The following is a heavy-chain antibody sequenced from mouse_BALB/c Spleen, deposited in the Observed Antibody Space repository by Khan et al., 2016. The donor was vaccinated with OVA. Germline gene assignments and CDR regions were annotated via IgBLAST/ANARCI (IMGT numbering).Heavy chain of an antibody. CDR2: IYPGDGDT. D-gene: IGHD2-3*01. CDR1: GYTFTSYW. V-gene: IGHV1-87*01. J-gene: IGHJ1*01. CDR3: SRTVGPYDGYFRYFDV. Sequence: QVRLQQSGAELARPGASVKLSCKASGYTFTSYWMQWVKQRPGQGLEWIGAIYPGDGDTRYTQKFKGKATLTADKSSSPAYMELRALESEVSACFCCSRTVGPYDGYFRYFDVWGAGTTVTVSS.